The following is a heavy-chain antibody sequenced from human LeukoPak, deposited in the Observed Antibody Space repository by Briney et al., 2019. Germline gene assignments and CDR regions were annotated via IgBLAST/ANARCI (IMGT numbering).Heavy chain of an antibody. D-gene: IGHD2-15*01. CDR1: GGSTSSSSYY. CDR2: IYYSGST. J-gene: IGHJ4*02. Sequence: SETLSLTCTVSGGSTSSSSYYWGWIRQPPGKGLEWIGEIYYSGSTYYNPSLKSRVTISVDTSKNQFSLKLTSVTAADTAVYYCARAGRSGGSCSLGFDYWGQGTLVTVSS. V-gene: IGHV4-31*03. CDR3: ARAGRSGGSCSLGFDY.